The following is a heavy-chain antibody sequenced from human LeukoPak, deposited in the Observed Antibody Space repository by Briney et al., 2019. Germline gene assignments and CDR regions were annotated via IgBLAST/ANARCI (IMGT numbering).Heavy chain of an antibody. CDR2: IYYSGST. V-gene: IGHV4-39*01. Sequence: SETLSLTCTVPGGSIISSSDFWVWIRQPPGKGLEWIGAIYYSGSTYYDPSLKSRINISVDTSKNQFFLKVTSVTAADTAVYYCARYYGSGSKTVRAIDYWGQGTLVIVSS. CDR3: ARYYGSGSKTVRAIDY. J-gene: IGHJ4*02. D-gene: IGHD3-10*01. CDR1: GGSIISSSDF.